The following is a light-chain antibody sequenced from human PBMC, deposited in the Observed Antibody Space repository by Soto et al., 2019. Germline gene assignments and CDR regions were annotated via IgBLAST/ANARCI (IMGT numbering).Light chain of an antibody. CDR3: QSYDNSLSGDVV. V-gene: IGLV1-40*01. Sequence: QSVLTQPPSVSVAPGQRVTISCTGSSSNIGAGYDVHWYQHLPGTAPKLLIYDNNNRPSGVPDRFSGSKSGTSASLAITGLQAEDEADYYCQSYDNSLSGDVVFGGGTKLTVL. CDR2: DNN. J-gene: IGLJ2*01. CDR1: SSNIGAGYD.